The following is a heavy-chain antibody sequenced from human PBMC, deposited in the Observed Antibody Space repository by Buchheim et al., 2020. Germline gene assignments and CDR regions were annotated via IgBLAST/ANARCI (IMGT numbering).Heavy chain of an antibody. J-gene: IGHJ4*02. D-gene: IGHD1-14*01. V-gene: IGHV3-72*01. CDR3: VRGTPDGPVFDH. CDR2: SRNKGKGYSI. CDR1: GFSFSDYY. Sequence: EVQLVESGGGLVQPGGSLRLSCAASGFSFSDYYLDWVRQAPGKGLEWVARSRNKGKGYSISYAASVRGRFTISRHDSENSLYLQMNSLKTEDTAVYHCVRGTPDGPVFDHWGRG.